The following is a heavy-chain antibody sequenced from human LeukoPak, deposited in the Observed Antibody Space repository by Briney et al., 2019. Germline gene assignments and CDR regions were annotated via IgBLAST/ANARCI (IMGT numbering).Heavy chain of an antibody. J-gene: IGHJ4*02. V-gene: IGHV1-69*13. CDR3: ARAYYYDSSGSYETFDY. Sequence: ASVKVSCKASGGTFSSYAISWVRQAPGQGLEWMGGIIPIFGTANYAQKFQGRVTITADGSTSTAYMELSSLRSEDTAVYYCARAYYYDSSGSYETFDYWGQRTLVTVSS. D-gene: IGHD3-22*01. CDR2: IIPIFGTA. CDR1: GGTFSSYA.